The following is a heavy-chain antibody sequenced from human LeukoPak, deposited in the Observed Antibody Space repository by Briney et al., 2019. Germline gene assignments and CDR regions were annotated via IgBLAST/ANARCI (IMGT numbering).Heavy chain of an antibody. CDR1: GFTFSSYA. D-gene: IGHD3-3*01. Sequence: GGSLRLSCAASGFTFSSYAMSWVRQAPGKGLEWVSAISGSGGSTYYADSVKGRFTISRDNSKNTLYLQMHSLRAEDTAVYYCAKKGLGVVYYFDYWGQGTLVTVSS. CDR3: AKKGLGVVYYFDY. V-gene: IGHV3-23*01. J-gene: IGHJ4*02. CDR2: ISGSGGST.